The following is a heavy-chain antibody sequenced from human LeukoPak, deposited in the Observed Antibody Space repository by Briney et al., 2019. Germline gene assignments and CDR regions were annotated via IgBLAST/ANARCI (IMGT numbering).Heavy chain of an antibody. CDR3: ARGSSGYYYG. V-gene: IGHV4-4*07. D-gene: IGHD3-22*01. Sequence: PETLSLTCTVSGGSISSYYWSWIRQPARKGLEWIGRLYTSGSTNYNPSLKGRVTMSVDTSKNQFSLKLSSVTAADTAVYYCARGSSGYYYGWGQGTLVTVSS. J-gene: IGHJ4*02. CDR2: LYTSGST. CDR1: GGSISSYY.